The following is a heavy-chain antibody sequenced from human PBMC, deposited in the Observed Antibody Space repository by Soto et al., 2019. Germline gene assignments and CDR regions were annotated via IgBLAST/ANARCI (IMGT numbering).Heavy chain of an antibody. V-gene: IGHV3-23*01. J-gene: IGHJ4*02. CDR1: GFTFSSYA. D-gene: IGHD4-17*01. CDR2: ISGSGGST. CDR3: AKDSAAGYYGDYGTDY. Sequence: GGSLRLSCAASGFTFSSYAMSWVRQAPGKGLEWASAISGSGGSTYYADSVKGRFTISRDNSKNTLYLQMNSLRAEDTAVYYCAKDSAAGYYGDYGTDYWGQGTLVTVSS.